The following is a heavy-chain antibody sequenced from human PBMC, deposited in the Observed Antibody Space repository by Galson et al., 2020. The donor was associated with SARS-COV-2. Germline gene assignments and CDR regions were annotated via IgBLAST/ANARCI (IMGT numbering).Heavy chain of an antibody. CDR3: AREIPTSEHGDWYFDL. CDR2: IHYSGST. CDR1: GGSISFYY. J-gene: IGHJ2*01. Sequence: ETSETLSLTCAVSGGSISFYYWSWIRQPPGKGLEWIGYIHYSGSTNNNPSLKSRVTISVDTSMNQFSLNLTSVTAADTAVYYCAREIPTSEHGDWYFDLWGRGTLVTVSS. D-gene: IGHD4-17*01. V-gene: IGHV4-59*01.